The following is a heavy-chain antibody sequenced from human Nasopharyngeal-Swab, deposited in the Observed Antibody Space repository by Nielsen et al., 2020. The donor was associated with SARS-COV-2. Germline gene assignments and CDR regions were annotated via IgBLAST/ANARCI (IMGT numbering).Heavy chain of an antibody. CDR2: FDPEDGET. CDR3: TTVAGSYGRFDY. D-gene: IGHD1-26*01. V-gene: IGHV1-24*01. J-gene: IGHJ4*02. Sequence: ASVKVSCKVSGYTLTELSMHWVRQAPGKGLEWVGGFDPEDGETIYAQKFQGRVTMTEDTSTDPAYMELSSLTSEDTAVYYCTTVAGSYGRFDYWGQGTLVTVSS. CDR1: GYTLTELS.